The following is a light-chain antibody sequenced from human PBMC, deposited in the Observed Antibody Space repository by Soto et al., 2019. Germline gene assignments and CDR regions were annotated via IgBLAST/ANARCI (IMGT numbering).Light chain of an antibody. Sequence: QSALTQPASVSGSPGQSITISCTGTSSDVGGYNYVSWFQQHPGIVPKLMIYEVSNRPSGVSNRFSGSKSVNTASLTISGLQSEDEADYYCISYTSKSTWLFGGGTKLTVL. V-gene: IGLV2-14*01. CDR2: EVS. CDR3: ISYTSKSTWL. CDR1: SSDVGGYNY. J-gene: IGLJ2*01.